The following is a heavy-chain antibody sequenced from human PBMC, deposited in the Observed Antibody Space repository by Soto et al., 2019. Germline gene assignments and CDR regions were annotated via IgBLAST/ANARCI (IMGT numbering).Heavy chain of an antibody. D-gene: IGHD5-18*01. CDR1: GFTFSTYA. CDR2: ISSNGGTT. CDR3: ARDGRAMNDY. V-gene: IGHV3-64*01. Sequence: EVQLVESGGGLVQPGGSLRLSCAASGFTFSTYAMQWVRQAPGKGLEFVSSISSNGGTTNYAYSVKGRFTISRDNSRDTLYLQMGSLRPEEMAVYYCARDGRAMNDYWGQGTLVTVSS. J-gene: IGHJ4*02.